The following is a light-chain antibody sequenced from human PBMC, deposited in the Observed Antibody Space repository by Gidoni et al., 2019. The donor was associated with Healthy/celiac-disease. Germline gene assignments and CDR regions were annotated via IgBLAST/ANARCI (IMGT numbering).Light chain of an antibody. Sequence: ASQMTQSPSPLSSSLGDRATITCRASQGIRNDLGWYQQKPGKAPKLLIYAASSLQSGVPSRFSGSGSGTDFTLTISSLQPEDFATYYCLQDYNYPRTFXQXTKVEIK. CDR3: LQDYNYPRT. CDR2: AAS. V-gene: IGKV1-6*01. CDR1: QGIRND. J-gene: IGKJ1*01.